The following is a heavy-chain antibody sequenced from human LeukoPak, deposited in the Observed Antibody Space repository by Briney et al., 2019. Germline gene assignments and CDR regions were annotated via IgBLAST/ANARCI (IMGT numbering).Heavy chain of an antibody. J-gene: IGHJ4*02. V-gene: IGHV3-7*01. CDR1: GFTFSSYR. CDR3: ARGSGDYDLGFDY. CDR2: IKQDGSEK. Sequence: GGSLRLSCAASGFTFSSYRMSWVRQAPGKGLEWVANIKQDGSEKYYVDSVKGRFTISRDNAKNSLYPQMNSLRAEDTAVYYCARGSGDYDLGFDYWGQGTLVTVSS. D-gene: IGHD4-17*01.